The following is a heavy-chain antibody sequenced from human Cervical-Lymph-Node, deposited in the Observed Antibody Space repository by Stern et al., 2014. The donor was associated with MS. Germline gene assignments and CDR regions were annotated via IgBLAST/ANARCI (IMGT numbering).Heavy chain of an antibody. D-gene: IGHD6-6*01. CDR2: IIPDFGAP. V-gene: IGHV1-69*01. J-gene: IGHJ6*02. CDR3: ARGTVAAPWKDYYLYFYGLDV. Sequence: VQLVQSASEVKKPGSSVQVSCQASGGTFNTYPITWVRQAPGQGLEWVGGIIPDFGAPNYAQRFQDRVSITADETTRTVYMELSSLRSDDTAIYFCARGTVAAPWKDYYLYFYGLDVWGPGTTVTVS. CDR1: GGTFNTYP.